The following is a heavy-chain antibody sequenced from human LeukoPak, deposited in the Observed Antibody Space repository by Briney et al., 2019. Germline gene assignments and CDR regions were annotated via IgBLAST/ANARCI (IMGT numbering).Heavy chain of an antibody. J-gene: IGHJ4*02. CDR3: AKGSYYDSSGSFYFDY. D-gene: IGHD3-22*01. V-gene: IGHV3-23*01. CDR1: GFTFSSYA. CDR2: ISGSGDNT. Sequence: GGSLRLSCAASGFTFSSYAMSWVRQAPGKGLEWVSGISGSGDNTYYADPVKGRFTISRDNSKNTLYVQVNSLGTEDTAAYYCAKGSYYDSSGSFYFDYWGQGTLVTVSS.